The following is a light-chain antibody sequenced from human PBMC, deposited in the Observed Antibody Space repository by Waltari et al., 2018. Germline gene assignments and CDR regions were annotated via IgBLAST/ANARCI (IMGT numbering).Light chain of an antibody. CDR2: GNS. J-gene: IGLJ2*01. CDR3: QSYDSSLSGWGV. V-gene: IGLV1-40*01. CDR1: SSHIGAGYA. Sequence: QSVLTHPPSVSRATGHRVTIPRTGSSSHIGAGYAVHSSQQHPGTAPKLLIYGNSTRPSGVPDRFSVSKSGTSASLAITGLQAEDEADYYCQSYDSSLSGWGVFGGGTKLTVL.